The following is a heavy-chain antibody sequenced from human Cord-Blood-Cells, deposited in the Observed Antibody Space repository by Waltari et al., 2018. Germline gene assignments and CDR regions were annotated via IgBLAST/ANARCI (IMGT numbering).Heavy chain of an antibody. CDR1: GFTFSSYA. CDR2: IRGSGGST. CDR3: AKDGYSSSWYY. Sequence: EVQLLESGGGLVQHGGSLRLSCAALGFTFSSYAMSWVRQAPGKGLGWVSAIRGSGGSTYYADSVKGRFTISRDNSKNTLYLQMNSLRAEDTAVYYCAKDGYSSSWYYWGQGTLVTVSS. V-gene: IGHV3-23*01. D-gene: IGHD6-13*01. J-gene: IGHJ4*02.